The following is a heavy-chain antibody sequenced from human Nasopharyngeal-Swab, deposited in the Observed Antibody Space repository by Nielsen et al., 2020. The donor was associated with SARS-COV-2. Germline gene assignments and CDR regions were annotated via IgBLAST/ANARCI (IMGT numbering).Heavy chain of an antibody. J-gene: IGHJ4*02. CDR2: INPNSGDT. CDR3: ARLYRGGFGFDF. V-gene: IGHV1-2*06. CDR1: GYTFTGYY. D-gene: IGHD3-10*01. Sequence: ASVKVSCKASGYTFTGYYIHWVRPAPGQGLAWMGRINPNSGDTKYAQKFQDRVTMTKDTSINTAYMELTNLKSDDTAMYYCARLYRGGFGFDFWGQGTLVTVSS.